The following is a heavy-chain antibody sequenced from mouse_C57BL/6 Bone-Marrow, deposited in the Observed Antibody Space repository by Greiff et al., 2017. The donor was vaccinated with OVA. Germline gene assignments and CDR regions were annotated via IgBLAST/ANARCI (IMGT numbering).Heavy chain of an antibody. J-gene: IGHJ3*01. CDR1: GYTFTSYW. V-gene: IGHV1-5*01. CDR3: TRDYYGSSYGWFAY. Sequence: VQLQQSGTVLARPGASVKMSCKTSGYTFTSYWMHWVKQRPGQGLEWIGAIYPGNSDTSYNQKFKGKAKLTAVTSASTAYMELSSLTNEDSAVYYCTRDYYGSSYGWFAYWGQGTLVTVSA. D-gene: IGHD1-1*01. CDR2: IYPGNSDT.